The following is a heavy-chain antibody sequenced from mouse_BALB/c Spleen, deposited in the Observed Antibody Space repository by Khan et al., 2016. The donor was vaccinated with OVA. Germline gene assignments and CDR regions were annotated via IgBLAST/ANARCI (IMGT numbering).Heavy chain of an antibody. CDR3: ARSLVDYHAMDY. V-gene: IGHV5-9-3*01. D-gene: IGHD2-2*01. CDR1: GFTFSTYA. CDR2: ISTGGHYT. Sequence: EVELVESGGGLVKPGGSLKLSCSASGFTFSTYAMSWVRQTPEKRLECVATISTGGHYTFYPDSVKGRFTISRDNAKNTLYLQMSSLRLEDTAMYYCARSLVDYHAMDYWGQGTSVTVSS. J-gene: IGHJ4*01.